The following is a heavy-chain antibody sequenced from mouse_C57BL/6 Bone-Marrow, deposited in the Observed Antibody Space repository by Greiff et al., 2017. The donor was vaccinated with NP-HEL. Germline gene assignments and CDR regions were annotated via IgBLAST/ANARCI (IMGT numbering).Heavy chain of an antibody. CDR3: ARSRFVGSSYDWYFDV. CDR1: GGGWRRGG. CDR2: IDPSDSYT. Sequence: QVQLKQPGAELVKSGEEGKREGKEEGGGWRRGGVRGVRERPGQGLEWIGEIDPSDSYTNYNQKFKGKATLTVDTSSSTAYMQLSSLTSEDSAVYYCARSRFVGSSYDWYFDVWGTGTTVTVSS. J-gene: IGHJ1*03. V-gene: IGHV1-50*01. D-gene: IGHD1-1*01.